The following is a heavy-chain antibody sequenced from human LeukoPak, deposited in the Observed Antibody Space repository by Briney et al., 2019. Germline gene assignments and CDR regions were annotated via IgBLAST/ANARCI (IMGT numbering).Heavy chain of an antibody. CDR1: GYTFTSYG. V-gene: IGHV1-18*01. Sequence: GASVKVSCKASGYTFTSYGISWVRQAPGQGLEWMGWISAYNGNTNYAQKLQGRVTMTTDTSTSTAYMELRSLRSDDTAVYYCARFRTIYNWNYAHFDYWGQGTLVTVSS. D-gene: IGHD1-7*01. CDR3: ARFRTIYNWNYAHFDY. CDR2: ISAYNGNT. J-gene: IGHJ4*02.